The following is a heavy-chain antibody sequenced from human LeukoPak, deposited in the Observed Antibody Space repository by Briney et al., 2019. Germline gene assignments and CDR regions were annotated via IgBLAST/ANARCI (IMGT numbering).Heavy chain of an antibody. CDR3: ARDSGTMVRGVIIIDAFDI. Sequence: SETLSLTCTVSGGSISSYYWSWIRQPPGKGLEWIGYIYYSGSTNYNPSLKSRVTISLDTSKNQFSLKLSSVTAADTAVYYCARDSGTMVRGVIIIDAFDIWGQGTMVTVSS. CDR2: IYYSGST. D-gene: IGHD3-10*01. J-gene: IGHJ3*02. CDR1: GGSISSYY. V-gene: IGHV4-59*01.